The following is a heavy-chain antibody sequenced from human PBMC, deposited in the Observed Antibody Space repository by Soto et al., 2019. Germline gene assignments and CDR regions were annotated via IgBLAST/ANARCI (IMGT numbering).Heavy chain of an antibody. CDR3: WRNDGDDSTNF. CDR1: GYIFTSYV. V-gene: IGHV1-18*04. Sequence: ASVKVSRMDSGYIFTSYVLNLLLRAPGQGLEWMGRIASHDGSTVSAQSFQGRLTLTRDTFTNTAYLELGALTSDDTGLYFCWRNDGDDSTNFWGQGTLVTVSS. J-gene: IGHJ4*02. CDR2: IASHDGST. D-gene: IGHD3-22*01.